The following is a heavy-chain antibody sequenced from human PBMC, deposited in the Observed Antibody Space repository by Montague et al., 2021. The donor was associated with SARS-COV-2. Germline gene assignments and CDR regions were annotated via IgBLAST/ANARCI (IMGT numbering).Heavy chain of an antibody. V-gene: IGHV6-1*01. Sequence: CAISGDSVAVEAAARSWEGHTPAIHLHWLGRTYYRSEWYYDYAVSVKSRMTISPDTSKNQFSLQLSSVTPEDRAVYYCARDPRYSLSWSFDYWGQGTLVNVSS. CDR3: ARDPRYSLSWSFDY. CDR1: GDSVAVEAAA. D-gene: IGHD6-13*01. J-gene: IGHJ4*02. CDR2: TYYRSEWYY.